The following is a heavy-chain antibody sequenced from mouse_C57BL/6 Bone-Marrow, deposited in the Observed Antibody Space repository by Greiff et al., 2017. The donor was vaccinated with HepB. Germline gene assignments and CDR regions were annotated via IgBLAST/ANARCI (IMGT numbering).Heavy chain of an antibody. Sequence: EVQRVESGEGLVKPGGSLKLSCAASGFTFSSYAMSWVRQTPEKRLEWVAYISSGGDYIYYADTVKGRFTISRDNARNTLYLQMSSLKSEDTAMYYCTRASTTPGFAYWGQGTLVTVSA. D-gene: IGHD1-1*01. CDR3: TRASTTPGFAY. CDR2: ISSGGDYI. CDR1: GFTFSSYA. J-gene: IGHJ3*01. V-gene: IGHV5-9-1*02.